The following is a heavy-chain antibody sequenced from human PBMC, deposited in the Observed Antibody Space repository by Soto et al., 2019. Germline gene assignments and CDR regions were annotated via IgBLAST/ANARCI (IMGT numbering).Heavy chain of an antibody. D-gene: IGHD5-12*01. CDR3: ARRGVDDDAYDI. CDR2: IYPGDSET. J-gene: IGHJ3*02. Sequence: GESLKISCKASGNIFSNYWIICVRQLPGKGLKSMGIIYPGDSETTYSPSFQGQVCISADKSLTTAFLQWSSLKASDTAMYYCARRGVDDDAYDISGQGTMVTVSS. V-gene: IGHV5-51*01. CDR1: GNIFSNYW.